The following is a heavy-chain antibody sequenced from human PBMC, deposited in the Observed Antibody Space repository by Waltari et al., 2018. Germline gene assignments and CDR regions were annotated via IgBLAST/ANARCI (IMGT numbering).Heavy chain of an antibody. V-gene: IGHV3-7*01. J-gene: IGHJ6*02. D-gene: IGHD1-1*01. CDR1: GFTFNNYW. Sequence: EVQLVESGGGLVQPGGSLRLSCLASGFTFNNYWMTWVRQAPGKGLEWVANISRDNAQNSLSLQMNSLRVEDTAVYFCMRGRGYTRSDYYSGMDVWGHGTTVTVS. CDR3: MRGRGYTRSDYYSGMDV.